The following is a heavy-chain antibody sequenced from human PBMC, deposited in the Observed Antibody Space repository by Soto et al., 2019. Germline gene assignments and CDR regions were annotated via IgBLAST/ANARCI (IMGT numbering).Heavy chain of an antibody. CDR1: QFTFNIDA. J-gene: IGHJ6*02. CDR3: ARDNLNGAYYGLYV. Sequence: EVQRLESGGGLVQSGESLTLSCVASQFTFNIDAMTWVRQAPGKGLEWVSSMSGSGASIYYADSVKGRFTISRDKSKKALYLEMNSLRGEATAVYWGARDNLNGAYYGLYVWGQGTTVTVS. V-gene: IGHV3-23*01. D-gene: IGHD1-20*01. CDR2: MSGSGASI.